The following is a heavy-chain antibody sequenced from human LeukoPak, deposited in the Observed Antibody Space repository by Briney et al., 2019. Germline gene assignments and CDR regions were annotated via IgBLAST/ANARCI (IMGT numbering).Heavy chain of an antibody. Sequence: SETLSLTCTVSGGSISSGSYYWSWIRQPAGKGLEWIGRIYTSGSTNYSPSLKSRVTISVDTSKNQFSLKLSSVTAADTAVYYCAREGSIAAAPFDYWGQGTLVTVSS. D-gene: IGHD6-13*01. CDR3: AREGSIAAAPFDY. J-gene: IGHJ4*02. V-gene: IGHV4-61*02. CDR1: GGSISSGSYY. CDR2: IYTSGST.